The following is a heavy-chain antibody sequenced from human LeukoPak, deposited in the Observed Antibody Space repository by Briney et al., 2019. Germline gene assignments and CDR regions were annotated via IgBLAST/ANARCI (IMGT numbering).Heavy chain of an antibody. J-gene: IGHJ5*02. CDR3: ARERHYYDSSGSKNNWFDP. Sequence: PSETLSLTCTVSGYSISSGYYWGWIRQPPEKGLEWIGYIYYSGSTNYNPSLKSRVTISVDTSKNQFSLKLSSVTAADTAVYYCARERHYYDSSGSKNNWFDPWGQGTLVTVSS. CDR1: GYSISSGYY. D-gene: IGHD3-22*01. V-gene: IGHV4-38-2*02. CDR2: IYYSGST.